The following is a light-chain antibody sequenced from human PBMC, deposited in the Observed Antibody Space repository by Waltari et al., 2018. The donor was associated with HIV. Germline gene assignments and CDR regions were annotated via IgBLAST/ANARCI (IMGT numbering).Light chain of an antibody. V-gene: IGKV4-1*01. Sequence: DIVMTQSPESLVVSLGERATITCTSSQNILYKSNSRNYVAWYQKKLGQSPTLLIYWASTRQSGVPDRFSGSGSVTNFTLTINTLQAEDVGVYYCQQYFQPPLTFGPGTKV. CDR1: QNILYKSNSRNY. CDR2: WAS. J-gene: IGKJ3*01. CDR3: QQYFQPPLT.